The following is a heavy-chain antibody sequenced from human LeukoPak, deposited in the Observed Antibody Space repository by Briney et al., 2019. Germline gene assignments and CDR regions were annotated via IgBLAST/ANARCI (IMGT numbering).Heavy chain of an antibody. CDR2: ISYLSSHV. Sequence: GGSLRLSCSASGFTFSDYDMNWVRQAPGKGLEWVSSISYLSSHVYYGDSVKCRFSISRDNAKNSLYLQMNSLGAEDTAIYYCGRAFPPLRTSSAGDLWGQGILVTVSS. V-gene: IGHV3-21*01. J-gene: IGHJ4*02. CDR1: GFTFSDYD. CDR3: GRAFPPLRTSSAGDL. D-gene: IGHD3-16*01.